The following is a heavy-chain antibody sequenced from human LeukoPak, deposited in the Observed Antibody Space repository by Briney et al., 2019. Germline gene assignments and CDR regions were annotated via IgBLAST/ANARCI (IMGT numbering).Heavy chain of an antibody. D-gene: IGHD5-24*01. V-gene: IGHV1-69*04. Sequence: SVKVSCEASGGTFSSYAISWVRQAPGQGLEWMGRIIPILGIANYAQKFQGRVTITADKSTSTAYMELSSLRSEDTAVYYCARGGSRAGDGYNSAQDAFDIWGQGTMVTVSS. J-gene: IGHJ3*02. CDR1: GGTFSSYA. CDR2: IIPILGIA. CDR3: ARGGSRAGDGYNSAQDAFDI.